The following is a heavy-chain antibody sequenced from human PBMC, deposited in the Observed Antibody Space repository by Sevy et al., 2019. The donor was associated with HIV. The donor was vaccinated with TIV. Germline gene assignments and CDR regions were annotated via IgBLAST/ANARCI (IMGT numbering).Heavy chain of an antibody. CDR1: GFTFSSYS. CDR3: ARDSYDSSGYRA. Sequence: GGSLRLSCAASGFTFSSYSMNWVRQAPGKGLEWVSYISSSSSTIYYADSVKGRFTISRDNAKNSLYLQMNSLSDEDTAVYYCARDSYDSSGYRAWGQGTMVTVSS. D-gene: IGHD3-22*01. CDR2: ISSSSSTI. V-gene: IGHV3-48*02. J-gene: IGHJ3*01.